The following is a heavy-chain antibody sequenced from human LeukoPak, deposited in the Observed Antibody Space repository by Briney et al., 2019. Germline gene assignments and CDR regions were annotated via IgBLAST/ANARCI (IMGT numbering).Heavy chain of an antibody. CDR1: GYTFTGYY. V-gene: IGHV1-2*06. CDR2: INPNSGGT. D-gene: IGHD1-26*01. Sequence: ASVKVSCKASGYTFTGYYMHWVRQAPRQGLEWMGRINPNSGGTNYAQKFQGRVTMTRDTSISTAYMELSRLRSDDTAVYYCARERMYSWSSPLGYWGQGTLVTVSS. J-gene: IGHJ4*02. CDR3: ARERMYSWSSPLGY.